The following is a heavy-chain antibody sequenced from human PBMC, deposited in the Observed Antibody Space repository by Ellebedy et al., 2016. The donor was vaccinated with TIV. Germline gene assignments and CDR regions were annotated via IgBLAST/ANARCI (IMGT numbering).Heavy chain of an antibody. J-gene: IGHJ6*02. CDR1: GFTFSSYS. CDR3: ARGVDLAAAGTFIYYYYGMDV. V-gene: IGHV3-21*01. Sequence: GESLKISXAASGFTFSSYSMNWVRQAPGKGLEWVSSISSSSSYIYYADSVKGRFTISRDNAKNSLYLQMNSLRAEDTAVYYCARGVDLAAAGTFIYYYYGMDVWGQGTTVTVSS. CDR2: ISSSSSYI. D-gene: IGHD6-13*01.